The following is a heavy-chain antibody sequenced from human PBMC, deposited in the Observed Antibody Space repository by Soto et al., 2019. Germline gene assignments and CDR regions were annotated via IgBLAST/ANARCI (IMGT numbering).Heavy chain of an antibody. CDR2: ISAYNGNT. CDR3: ARDPPPPDY. CDR1: GYTFASYA. V-gene: IGHV1-18*01. Sequence: QVQLVQSGAEVKKPGASVKVSCKASGYTFASYAISWMRQAPGQGLEWMGWISAYNGNTNYAQKLQCRVTMTTNTPTSTAYIELRSLRSDDTAVYYCARDPPPPDYWGQGTLVTVSS. J-gene: IGHJ4*02.